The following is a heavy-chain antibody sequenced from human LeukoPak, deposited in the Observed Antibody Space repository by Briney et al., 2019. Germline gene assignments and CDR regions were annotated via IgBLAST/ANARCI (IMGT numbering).Heavy chain of an antibody. J-gene: IGHJ3*02. V-gene: IGHV1-2*02. CDR1: GYTFTGYY. Sequence: ASVKVSCKASGYTFTGYYMHWVRQAPGQGLEWMGWINPNSGGTNYAQKFQGRVTMTRDTSISTAYMELSRLRSDDTAVYYCALQWDPVLNAFDIWGQGTMVTVSS. CDR2: INPNSGGT. CDR3: ALQWDPVLNAFDI. D-gene: IGHD1-26*01.